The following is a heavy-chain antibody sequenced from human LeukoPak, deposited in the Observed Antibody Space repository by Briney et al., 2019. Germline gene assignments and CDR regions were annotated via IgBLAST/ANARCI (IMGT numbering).Heavy chain of an antibody. CDR2: MNPNSGNT. V-gene: IGHV1-8*01. Sequence: ASVKVSCKASGYTFTSYDINWVRQATGQGLEWMGWMNPNSGNTGYTQKFQGRVTMTRNTSISTAYMELSSLRSEDTAVYYCARSGDLWSGYYWDAYYYYYMDVWGKGTTVTVSS. D-gene: IGHD3-3*01. CDR1: GYTFTSYD. J-gene: IGHJ6*03. CDR3: ARSGDLWSGYYWDAYYYYYMDV.